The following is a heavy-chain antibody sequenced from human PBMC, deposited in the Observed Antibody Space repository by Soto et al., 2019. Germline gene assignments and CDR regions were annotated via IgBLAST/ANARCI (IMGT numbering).Heavy chain of an antibody. Sequence: GASVKVSCKTSGNTFTSYDMNWVRQAPGQGLEWMGWMRPNSGTTGYAGKFQGRVSMTRNTSISTAYMELSGLTSEDTAVYYCARGRGRTSWYYFDYWGQGTQVTVSS. J-gene: IGHJ4*02. D-gene: IGHD2-2*01. CDR1: GNTFTSYD. CDR2: MRPNSGTT. V-gene: IGHV1-8*01. CDR3: ARGRGRTSWYYFDY.